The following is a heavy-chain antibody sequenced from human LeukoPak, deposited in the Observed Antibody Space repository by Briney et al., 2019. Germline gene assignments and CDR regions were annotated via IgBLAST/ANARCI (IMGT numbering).Heavy chain of an antibody. V-gene: IGHV4-4*07. CDR2: IYTGGST. J-gene: IGHJ5*02. Sequence: SETLSLTCTVSGGSISSYYWSWIRQPAGKGLEWIGRIYTGGSTNYNPSLKSRVTMSVDTSKNQFSLKLSSVTAADTAVYYCASQNYDFWSGAPFDPWGQGTLVTVSS. D-gene: IGHD3-3*01. CDR1: GGSISSYY. CDR3: ASQNYDFWSGAPFDP.